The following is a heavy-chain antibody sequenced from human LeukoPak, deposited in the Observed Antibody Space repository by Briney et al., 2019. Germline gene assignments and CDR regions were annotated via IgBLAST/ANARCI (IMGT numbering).Heavy chain of an antibody. CDR3: ARSNDAFDI. V-gene: IGHV3-53*01. J-gene: IGHJ3*02. CDR1: GFTVSSNC. D-gene: IGHD5/OR15-5a*01. Sequence: PGGSLRLSCAASGFTVSSNCMNWVRQAPGKGLEWVSIIYSGGSTFYADSVKGRFTISRDNSKNTLHLQMNSLRAEDTAVYYCARSNDAFDIWGQGTMVTVSS. CDR2: IYSGGST.